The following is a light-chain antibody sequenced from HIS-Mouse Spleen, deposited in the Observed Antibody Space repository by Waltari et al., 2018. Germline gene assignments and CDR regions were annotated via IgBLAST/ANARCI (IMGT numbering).Light chain of an antibody. V-gene: IGKV1-5*03. CDR3: QQYRT. CDR2: KAS. Sequence: DIQMTQSPSTLSASVGDSVTITCRASKSISSWLAWYQQKPGKAPKLLIYKASSLESGVPSRFSGSGSGTEFTLTISSLQPDDFATYYCQQYRTFGQGTKVEIK. CDR1: KSISSW. J-gene: IGKJ1*01.